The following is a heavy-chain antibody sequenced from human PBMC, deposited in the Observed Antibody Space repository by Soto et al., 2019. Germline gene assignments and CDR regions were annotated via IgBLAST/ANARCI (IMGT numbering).Heavy chain of an antibody. Sequence: ASVKVSCKASENTFSTYLVNWVRQVHGQGLEWMGWHNGYNGQTEYSQKFQGRVTITRDTSAKTAYLELRSLTSEDTAVYYCAGPHDSAGLGTWGQGTLVTVSS. J-gene: IGHJ5*02. V-gene: IGHV1-3*01. CDR1: ENTFSTYL. D-gene: IGHD1-1*01. CDR2: HNGYNGQT. CDR3: AGPHDSAGLGT.